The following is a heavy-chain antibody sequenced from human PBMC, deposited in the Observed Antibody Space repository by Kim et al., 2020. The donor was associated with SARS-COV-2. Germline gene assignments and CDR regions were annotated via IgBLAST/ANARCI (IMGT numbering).Heavy chain of an antibody. D-gene: IGHD6-19*01. Sequence: NTKCSQKFQGRVTNTRDPSASTAYMELTSLTSEDTAIYYCVRGSGWAFDYWGQGTLVTVAS. CDR2: NT. J-gene: IGHJ4*02. V-gene: IGHV1-3*01. CDR3: VRGSGWAFDY.